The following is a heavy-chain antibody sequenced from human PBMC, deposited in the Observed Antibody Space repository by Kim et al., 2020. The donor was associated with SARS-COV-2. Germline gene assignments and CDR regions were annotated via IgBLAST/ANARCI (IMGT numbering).Heavy chain of an antibody. D-gene: IGHD3-16*01. J-gene: IGHJ4*02. CDR1: GGSFSGYY. V-gene: IGHV4-34*01. CDR2: INHSGST. CDR3: ARLDYVWGRKGDY. Sequence: SETLSLTCAVYGGSFSGYYWSWIRQPPGKGLEWIGEINHSGSTNYNPSLKSRVTISVDTSKNQFSLKLSSVTAADTAVYYCARLDYVWGRKGDYWGQGTLVTVSS.